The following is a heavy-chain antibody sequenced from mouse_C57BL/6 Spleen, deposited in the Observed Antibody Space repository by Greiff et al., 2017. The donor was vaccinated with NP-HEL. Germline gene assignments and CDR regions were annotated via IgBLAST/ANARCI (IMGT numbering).Heavy chain of an antibody. CDR2: IDPSDSYT. CDR1: GYTFTSYW. J-gene: IGHJ2*01. Sequence: VQLQQSGAELVKPGASVKLSCKASGYTFTSYWMQWVKQRPGQGLEWIGEIDPSDSYTNYNQKFKGKATLTVDTSSSTAYMQLSSLTSEDSAVYYCALTGTRGYWGQGTTLTVSS. V-gene: IGHV1-50*01. D-gene: IGHD4-1*01. CDR3: ALTGTRGY.